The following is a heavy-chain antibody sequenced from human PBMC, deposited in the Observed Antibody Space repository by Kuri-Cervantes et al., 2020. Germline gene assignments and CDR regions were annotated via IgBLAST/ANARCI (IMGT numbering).Heavy chain of an antibody. J-gene: IGHJ4*02. D-gene: IGHD2-15*01. V-gene: IGHV3-48*01. CDR2: IHSSSSPI. CDR3: ASEVGYCGGGSCYDYFDY. CDR1: GFTFSSYW. Sequence: ETLSLTCAASGFTFSSYWMNWVRQAPGKGLEWVAYIHSSSSPIYYADSVKGRFTISRDNAKNSLYLQMNSLRAEDTAVYYCASEVGYCGGGSCYDYFDYWGQGTLVTVSS.